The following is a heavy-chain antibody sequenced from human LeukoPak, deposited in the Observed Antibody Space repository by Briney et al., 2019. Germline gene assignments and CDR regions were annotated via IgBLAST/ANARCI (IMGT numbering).Heavy chain of an antibody. CDR3: AREIASVVPAALEP. CDR2: IIPILGIE. Sequence: GASVKVSCKASGGTFSSYAISWVRQAPGQRREWMGRIIPILGIENYAQKFQGRVTITADKSTSTAYMELRSLRSEDTAVYYCAREIASVVPAALEPWGQGTLVTVSS. V-gene: IGHV1-69*04. CDR1: GGTFSSYA. J-gene: IGHJ5*02. D-gene: IGHD6-13*01.